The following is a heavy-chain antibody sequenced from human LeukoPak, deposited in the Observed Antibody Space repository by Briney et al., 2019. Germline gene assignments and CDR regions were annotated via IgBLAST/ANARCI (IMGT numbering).Heavy chain of an antibody. CDR3: ARNLAAAGTAPFDY. J-gene: IGHJ4*02. CDR1: GFTFDDYG. Sequence: GGSLRLSCAASGFTFDDYGMSWVRQAPGKGLEWVSGINWNGGSTGYANSVKGRFTISRDNAKNSLYLQMNSLRAEDTALYYCARNLAAAGTAPFDYWGQGTLVTVSS. D-gene: IGHD6-13*01. CDR2: INWNGGST. V-gene: IGHV3-20*04.